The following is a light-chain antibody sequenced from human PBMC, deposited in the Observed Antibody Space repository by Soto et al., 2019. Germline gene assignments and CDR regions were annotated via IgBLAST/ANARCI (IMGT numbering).Light chain of an antibody. CDR1: QGISSY. CDR2: AAS. V-gene: IGKV1-13*02. CDR3: QQYHSYWT. Sequence: AIQLTQPPSSLSASVGDRVTITCRASQGISSYLAWYQQKRGKAPKLLIYAASSLESGVPQRFSGSGSGTEFTLTISSLQTDDFSTYYCQQYHSYWTFGQGTKVDIK. J-gene: IGKJ1*01.